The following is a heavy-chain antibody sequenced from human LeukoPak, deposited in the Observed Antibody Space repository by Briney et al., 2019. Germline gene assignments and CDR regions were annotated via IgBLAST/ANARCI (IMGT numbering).Heavy chain of an antibody. CDR1: GFTFSNYR. J-gene: IGHJ4*02. D-gene: IGHD1-26*01. CDR2: INQDGSEI. V-gene: IGHV3-7*01. CDR3: ARDTRTFDY. Sequence: PGGSLRLSCAASGFTFSNYRMNWVRRAPGKGLEWVANINQDGSEIYYVDSVKGRFTISRDNAKNSLFLQLNSLRAEDTAVYYCARDTRTFDYWGQGTLVTVSS.